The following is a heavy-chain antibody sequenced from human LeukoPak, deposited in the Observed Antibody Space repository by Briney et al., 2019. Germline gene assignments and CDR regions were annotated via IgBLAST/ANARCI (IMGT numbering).Heavy chain of an antibody. CDR1: GGSISSYY. V-gene: IGHV4-4*07. J-gene: IGHJ4*02. Sequence: PSETLSLTCTVSGGSISSYYWSWIRQPAGKGLEWIGRIYTSGSTNYNPSLKSRVTMSVDTSKNQFSLKLSSVTAADTAVYYCARDRGDVVVPAALFFDYWAREPWSPSPQ. D-gene: IGHD2-2*01. CDR3: ARDRGDVVVPAALFFDY. CDR2: IYTSGST.